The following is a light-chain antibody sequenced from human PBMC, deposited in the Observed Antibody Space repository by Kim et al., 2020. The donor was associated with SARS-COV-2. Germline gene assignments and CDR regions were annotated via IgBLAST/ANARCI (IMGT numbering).Light chain of an antibody. CDR2: EVT. V-gene: IGLV2-23*02. Sequence: QSALTQPASVSGSPGQSITISCTGTNRDIGSYNLVSCYQHHPGRAPQLIISEVTKRPSGVSYRFSASKSGNTASLTISGRQAEDEANYYCCSYAGSNAIVFGGGTQLTVL. CDR3: CSYAGSNAIV. CDR1: NRDIGSYNL. J-gene: IGLJ2*01.